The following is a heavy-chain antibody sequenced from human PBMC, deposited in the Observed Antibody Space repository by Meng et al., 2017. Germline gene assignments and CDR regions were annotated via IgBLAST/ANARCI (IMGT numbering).Heavy chain of an antibody. D-gene: IGHD4-11*01. CDR2: INPNSGDT. CDR3: ARDKKMTTVTFYYYYYGMDV. Sequence: ASVKVSCKASGYTFTGYYMHWVRQAPGQGLEWMGRINPNSGDTNYAQKFQGRVTMTRDTSISTAYMELSRLRSDDTAVYYCARDKKMTTVTFYYYYYGMDVWGQGTTVTVSS. CDR1: GYTFTGYY. V-gene: IGHV1-2*06. J-gene: IGHJ6*02.